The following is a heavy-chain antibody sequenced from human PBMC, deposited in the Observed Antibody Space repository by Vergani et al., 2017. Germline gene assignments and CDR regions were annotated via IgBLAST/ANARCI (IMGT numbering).Heavy chain of an antibody. CDR1: GFSLSNARMG. Sequence: QVTLKESGPVLVKPTETLTLTCTVAGFSLSNARMGVSWIRQPPGKALEWLAHIFSNDEKSYSTSLKSRLNISKDTSKSQVVLTMTNMDPVDTATYYCARTRMVRGVVYYWGQGTLVTVSS. J-gene: IGHJ4*02. CDR2: IFSNDEK. D-gene: IGHD3-10*01. CDR3: ARTRMVRGVVYY. V-gene: IGHV2-26*01.